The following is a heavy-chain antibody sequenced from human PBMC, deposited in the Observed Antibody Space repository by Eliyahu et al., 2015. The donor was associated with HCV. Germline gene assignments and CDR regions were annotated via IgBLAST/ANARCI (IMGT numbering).Heavy chain of an antibody. J-gene: IGHJ4*02. CDR1: GFTFGDFA. CDR2: IRSKAYGGTT. D-gene: IGHD3-10*01. V-gene: IGHV3-49*04. Sequence: EVQVVESGGGLVQPGRSLRLSCTGSGFTFGDFAMXXVRQAPGKGLEWVGFIRSKAYGGTTEYAASVKDRFTISRDDSKSVAYLQMISLKTEDTAVYFCVRDRYGSGTYTPEPAYFDYWGQGALVTVSS. CDR3: VRDRYGSGTYTPEPAYFDY.